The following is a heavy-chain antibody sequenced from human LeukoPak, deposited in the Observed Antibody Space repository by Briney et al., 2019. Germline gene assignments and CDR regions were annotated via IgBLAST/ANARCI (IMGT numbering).Heavy chain of an antibody. Sequence: ASVKVSCKASGYTFTSYYMHWVRQAPGKGLEWMGGFDPEDGETIYAQKLQGRVTMTEDTSTDTAYMELSSLRSEDTAVYYCATAMLGYDYWGQGTLVTVSS. CDR1: GYTFTSYY. CDR2: FDPEDGET. D-gene: IGHD3-10*02. CDR3: ATAMLGYDY. V-gene: IGHV1-24*01. J-gene: IGHJ4*02.